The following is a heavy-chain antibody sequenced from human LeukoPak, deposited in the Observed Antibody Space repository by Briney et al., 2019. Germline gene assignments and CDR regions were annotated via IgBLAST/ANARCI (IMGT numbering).Heavy chain of an antibody. V-gene: IGHV4-39*01. J-gene: IGHJ4*02. D-gene: IGHD2-21*02. CDR2: IYYSGST. CDR1: GGSISSNTYY. CDR3: ATFYCGGDCYAGYFDY. Sequence: PSETLSLTCTVSGGSISSNTYYWGWIRQRPGKGLEWIGNIYYSGSTYYNPSLKSRVTISVDTSKKQFSLKLSSVTAADTAVYYCATFYCGGDCYAGYFDYWGQGTLVTVSS.